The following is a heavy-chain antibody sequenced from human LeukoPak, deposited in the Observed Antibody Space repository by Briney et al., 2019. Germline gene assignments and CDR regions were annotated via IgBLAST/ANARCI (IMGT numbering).Heavy chain of an antibody. Sequence: GGSLRLSCAASGFTFSSYAMHWVRQAPGKGLEWVAVISYDGSNKYYADSVKGRITISRDNSKNTLYLQMNSLRAEDTAVYYCARDRRGVPHWYFDLWGRGTLVTVSS. CDR2: ISYDGSNK. J-gene: IGHJ2*01. V-gene: IGHV3-30-3*01. CDR1: GFTFSSYA. CDR3: ARDRRGVPHWYFDL. D-gene: IGHD1-1*01.